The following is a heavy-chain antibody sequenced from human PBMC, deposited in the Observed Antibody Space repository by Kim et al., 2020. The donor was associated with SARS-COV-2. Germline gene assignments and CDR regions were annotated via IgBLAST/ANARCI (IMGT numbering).Heavy chain of an antibody. CDR3: ARGTPGSGAGGRFFEP. J-gene: IGHJ5*02. D-gene: IGHD3-16*01. V-gene: IGHV1-18*01. CDR1: GYTFSDYG. CDR2: VNPYSDNL. Sequence: ASVKVSCKTSGYTFSDYGISWVRQAPGQGLEWMGWVNPYSDNLNNAQNLQGRVTLTTDTFTSTAYMELRGLRSDDTAVYYCARGTPGSGAGGRFFEPWGQ.